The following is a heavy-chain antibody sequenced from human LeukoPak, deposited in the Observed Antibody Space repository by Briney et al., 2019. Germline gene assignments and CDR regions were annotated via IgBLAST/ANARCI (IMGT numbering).Heavy chain of an antibody. CDR2: ISASGGST. Sequence: GGSLRLSCAASGFTFNSYAMSWVRQAPGKGLEWVSIISASGGSTYYADSVKGRFTISRDNSKNTLYLQMNSLRAEDTAVYYCAQQVGYCSSGSCYFTYWGQGTLVTVSS. D-gene: IGHD2-15*01. V-gene: IGHV3-23*01. J-gene: IGHJ1*01. CDR1: GFTFNSYA. CDR3: AQQVGYCSSGSCYFTY.